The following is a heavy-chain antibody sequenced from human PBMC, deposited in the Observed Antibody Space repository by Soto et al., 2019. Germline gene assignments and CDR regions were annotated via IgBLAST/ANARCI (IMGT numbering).Heavy chain of an antibody. J-gene: IGHJ4*02. V-gene: IGHV1-18*01. CDR2: ISPHNFNT. Sequence: ASVKVSCKASGYTFTHFYITWVRQAPGQGLEWMGAISPHNFNTNYAQKFRGRVTLTTEKSTNTAYMDLRSLTSDDTAVYYCARDEGGYDILTGYDKAHHFDYWGQGVPVTVSS. D-gene: IGHD3-9*01. CDR3: ARDEGGYDILTGYDKAHHFDY. CDR1: GYTFTHFY.